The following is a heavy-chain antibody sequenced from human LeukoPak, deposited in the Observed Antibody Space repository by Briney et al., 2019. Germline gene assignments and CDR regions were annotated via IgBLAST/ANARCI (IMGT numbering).Heavy chain of an antibody. Sequence: PGGSLRLSCAASGFTFKNYWMTWVRQAPGKGLEWVANINQDGSEKYYVDSVKGRFTISRDNAKNSLYMQMNSLRAEDTAVYYCARDMYYGSGSPTADYWGQGTLVTVSS. CDR1: GFTFKNYW. V-gene: IGHV3-7*04. CDR3: ARDMYYGSGSPTADY. CDR2: INQDGSEK. J-gene: IGHJ4*02. D-gene: IGHD3-10*01.